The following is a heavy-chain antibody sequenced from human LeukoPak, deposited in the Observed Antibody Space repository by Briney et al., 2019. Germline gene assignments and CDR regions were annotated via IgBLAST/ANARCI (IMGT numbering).Heavy chain of an antibody. J-gene: IGHJ4*02. V-gene: IGHV4-4*07. CDR3: ARDSVHYYDSSGYSYYFDY. D-gene: IGHD3-22*01. Sequence: SETLSLTCTVSGGSISSYYWSWIRQPAGKGLEWIGRIYTSGSTNYNPSLKGRVTISVDKSKNQFSLKLSSVTAADTAVYYCARDSVHYYDSSGYSYYFDYWGQGTLVTVSS. CDR2: IYTSGST. CDR1: GGSISSYY.